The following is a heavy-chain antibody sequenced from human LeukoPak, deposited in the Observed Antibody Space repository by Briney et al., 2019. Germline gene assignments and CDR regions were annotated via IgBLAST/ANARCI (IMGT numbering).Heavy chain of an antibody. CDR1: GFTFSSYS. J-gene: IGHJ4*02. D-gene: IGHD1-14*01. CDR2: ISSSSSYI. CDR3: ARDTDLGKPFYFDY. Sequence: GGSLRLSCAASGFTFSSYSMNWVHQAPGKGLEWVSSISSSSSYIYYADSVKGRFTISRDNAKNSLYLQMNSLRAEDTAVYYCARDTDLGKPFYFDYWGQGTLVTVSS. V-gene: IGHV3-21*01.